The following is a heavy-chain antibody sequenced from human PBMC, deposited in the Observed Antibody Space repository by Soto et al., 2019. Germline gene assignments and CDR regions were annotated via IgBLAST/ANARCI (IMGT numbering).Heavy chain of an antibody. CDR1: GFSFFSYA. CDR3: AKIEMGWFAH. J-gene: IGHJ5*02. V-gene: IGHV3-23*01. CDR2: ISGSGGHT. D-gene: IGHD2-8*01. Sequence: GGSLRLSCTGSGFSFFSYAMSWVRQAPGKGLEWVSTISGSGGHTYYADSVKGRFVVSRDNDKNTVYLHMSSLTGEDTAVYFCAKIEMGWFAHWGQGTQVTVFS.